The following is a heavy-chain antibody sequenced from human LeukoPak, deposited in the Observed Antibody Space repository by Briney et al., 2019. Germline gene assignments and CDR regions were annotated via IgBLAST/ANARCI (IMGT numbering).Heavy chain of an antibody. CDR3: ARDLPADVNWFDP. V-gene: IGHV3-48*03. J-gene: IGHJ5*02. Sequence: GGSLRLSCAASGFSFSNYEMNWVRQAPGKGLEWMSYISSSGNTKYYADSVKGRFTITRDNTKNSLYLQMNSLRAEDTAVYYCARDLPADVNWFDPWGQGTLVTVSS. CDR2: ISSSGNTK. D-gene: IGHD2-2*01. CDR1: GFSFSNYE.